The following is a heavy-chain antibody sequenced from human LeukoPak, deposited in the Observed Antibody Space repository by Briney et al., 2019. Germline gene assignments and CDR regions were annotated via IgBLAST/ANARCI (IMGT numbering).Heavy chain of an antibody. V-gene: IGHV3-9*01. Sequence: GGSLRLPCAASGFTFDDYAMHWVRQAPGKGLEWVSGISWNSGSIGYADSVKGRFTISRDNAKNSLYLQMNSLRAEDTALYYCAKDMGYCSSTSCYVFGYWGQGTLVTVSS. CDR2: ISWNSGSI. CDR3: AKDMGYCSSTSCYVFGY. D-gene: IGHD2-2*01. CDR1: GFTFDDYA. J-gene: IGHJ4*02.